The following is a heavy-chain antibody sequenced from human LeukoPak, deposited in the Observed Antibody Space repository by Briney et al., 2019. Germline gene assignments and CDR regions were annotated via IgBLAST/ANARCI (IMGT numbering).Heavy chain of an antibody. Sequence: ASVKVSCKASGGTFSSYAISWGRQAPGQGLGWMGRIIPIFGIANYAQKFQGRVTITADKSTSTAYMELSSLRSEDTAVYYCARAERWLQLHDYWGQGTLVTVSS. CDR3: ARAERWLQLHDY. CDR2: IIPIFGIA. J-gene: IGHJ4*02. D-gene: IGHD5-24*01. V-gene: IGHV1-69*04. CDR1: GGTFSSYA.